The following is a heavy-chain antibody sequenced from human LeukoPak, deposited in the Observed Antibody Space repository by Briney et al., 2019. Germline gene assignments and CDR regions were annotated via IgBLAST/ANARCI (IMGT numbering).Heavy chain of an antibody. CDR1: GVSISSYY. J-gene: IGHJ4*02. CDR3: ARATWLPVGLYYYDSSGYHDY. D-gene: IGHD3-22*01. CDR2: IYYSGST. Sequence: SETLSLTCTVSGVSISSYYWSWIRQPPGKGLEWIGYIYYSGSTNYNPSLKSRVTISVDTSKNQFSLKLSSVTAADTAVYYCARATWLPVGLYYYDSSGYHDYWGQGTLVTVSS. V-gene: IGHV4-59*01.